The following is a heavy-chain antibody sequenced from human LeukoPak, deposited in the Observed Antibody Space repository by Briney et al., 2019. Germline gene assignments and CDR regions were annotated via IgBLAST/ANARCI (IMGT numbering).Heavy chain of an antibody. J-gene: IGHJ4*02. CDR3: ARAPGRGDTAMAADY. CDR2: INPNSGGT. D-gene: IGHD5-18*01. CDR1: GYTFTGYY. V-gene: IGHV1-2*04. Sequence: GASVKVSCKASGYTFTGYYMHWVRQAPGQGLEWMGWINPNSGGTNYAQKFQGWVTMTRDTSISTAYMELSRLRSDDTAVYYCARAPGRGDTAMAADYWGQGTLVTVSS.